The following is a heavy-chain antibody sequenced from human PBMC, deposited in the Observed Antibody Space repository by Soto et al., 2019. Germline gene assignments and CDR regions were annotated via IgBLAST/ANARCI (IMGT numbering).Heavy chain of an antibody. V-gene: IGHV4-59*01. CDR3: ARSSIVPVDFFDY. J-gene: IGHJ4*02. CDR1: NGSLSSNY. D-gene: IGHD3-16*02. CDR2: IYYSGST. Sequence: PSETLSLTCTVSNGSLSSNYCSWIRQSPWKGLEWIGNIYYSGSTNYNPSLKSRVTMSVDTSKNQFTLKLSSVTAADTGVYFCARSSIVPVDFFDYLVQGT.